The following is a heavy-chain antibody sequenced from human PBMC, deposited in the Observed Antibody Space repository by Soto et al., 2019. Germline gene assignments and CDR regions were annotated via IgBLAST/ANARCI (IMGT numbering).Heavy chain of an antibody. Sequence: GGSLRLSCAASGFSFSTYAMSWVRQAPGKGLEWVAGLYGSGGGISYADAVKGRFTISRDNSKNAMYLQMNSLRVEDTSVYYCAKYCGYDRFDYGTRSEAFDIWGQGTLVTVSS. V-gene: IGHV3-23*01. CDR1: GFSFSTYA. CDR2: LYGSGGGI. CDR3: AKYCGYDRFDYGTRSEAFDI. D-gene: IGHD5-12*01. J-gene: IGHJ3*02.